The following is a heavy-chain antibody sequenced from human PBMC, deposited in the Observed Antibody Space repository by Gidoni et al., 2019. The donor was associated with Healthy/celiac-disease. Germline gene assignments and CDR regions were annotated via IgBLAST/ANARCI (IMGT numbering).Heavy chain of an antibody. CDR3: ARDVCSSTSCHYGMDV. J-gene: IGHJ6*02. Sequence: EVQLVASGGVLVQPGGSLRLPFAASGFTFSSYSMNWVRQDPGKGLEWVSYISSSSSTIYYADSVKGRFTISRDNAKNSLYLQMNRLRAEDTAVYYCARDVCSSTSCHYGMDVWGQGTTVTVSS. V-gene: IGHV3-48*01. CDR2: ISSSSSTI. D-gene: IGHD2-2*01. CDR1: GFTFSSYS.